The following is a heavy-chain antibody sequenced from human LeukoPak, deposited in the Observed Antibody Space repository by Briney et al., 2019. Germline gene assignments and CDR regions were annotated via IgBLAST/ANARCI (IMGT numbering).Heavy chain of an antibody. D-gene: IGHD3-22*01. J-gene: IGHJ4*02. CDR2: ISRSGSTK. CDR3: ARVQSDSSGYYPLFDY. Sequence: GGSLRLSCAASGFTFSDYNMRWIRQAPGKGLEWVSSISRSGSTKYYADSVKGRFTISRDNAKNSLFLQMNSLRAEDTAVYYCARVQSDSSGYYPLFDYWGQGTLVTVSS. CDR1: GFTFSDYN. V-gene: IGHV3-11*01.